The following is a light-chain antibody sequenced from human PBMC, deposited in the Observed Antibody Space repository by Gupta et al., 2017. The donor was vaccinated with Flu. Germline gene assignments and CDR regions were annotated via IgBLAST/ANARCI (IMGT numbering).Light chain of an antibody. CDR1: QSVSSSY. V-gene: IGKV3-20*01. Sequence: IVLTQSPGTLSLSPGERATLSCRASQSVSSSYLAWYQQKPGQAPRFLIYGASSRATGIPDRFSDSGSGTDFSLTISRLEPEDFAVYYCQQEGSSPGTFGQGTKLEIK. CDR3: QQEGSSPGT. J-gene: IGKJ2*01. CDR2: GAS.